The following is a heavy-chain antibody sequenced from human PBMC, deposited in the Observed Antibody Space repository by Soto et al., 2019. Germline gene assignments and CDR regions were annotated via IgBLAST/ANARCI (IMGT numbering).Heavy chain of an antibody. J-gene: IGHJ4*02. Sequence: GGSLRLSCAASGFTFSSYSMNWVRQAPGKGLEWVSYISSSSSTIYYADSVKGRFTISRDNAKNSLYLQMNSLRDEDTAVYYCARDGHPYYYDSSGYLDYWGQGTLVTVSS. CDR3: ARDGHPYYYDSSGYLDY. V-gene: IGHV3-48*02. CDR1: GFTFSSYS. CDR2: ISSSSSTI. D-gene: IGHD3-22*01.